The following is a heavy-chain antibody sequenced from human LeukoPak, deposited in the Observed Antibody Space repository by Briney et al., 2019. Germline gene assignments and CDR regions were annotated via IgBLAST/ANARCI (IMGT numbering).Heavy chain of an antibody. CDR3: ARGADDWFDP. CDR1: GGSISSYY. Sequence: SETESLNCTVSGGSISSYYWSWIRQPPGKGLEWIGYIYYSGSTNYNPSLKSRVTISVDTSKNQFSLKLSSVTAADTAVYYCARGADDWFDPWGQGTLVTVSS. V-gene: IGHV4-59*01. CDR2: IYYSGST. J-gene: IGHJ5*02. D-gene: IGHD3-3*01.